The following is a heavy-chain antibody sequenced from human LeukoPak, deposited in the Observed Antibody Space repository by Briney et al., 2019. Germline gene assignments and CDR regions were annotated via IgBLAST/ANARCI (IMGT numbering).Heavy chain of an antibody. CDR2: ISVSGATT. D-gene: IGHD6-19*01. J-gene: IGHJ4*02. Sequence: GGSLRLSCAASGFTFSNYAMSWVRQTPGKGLDWVSGISVSGATTYYANSVKGRFTISRDNSKNTLNLQMNSLRAEDTAVYYCAXDPSGSSSGWYHFDYWGQGSLVTVSS. CDR1: GFTFSNYA. CDR3: AXDPSGSSSGWYHFDY. V-gene: IGHV3-23*01.